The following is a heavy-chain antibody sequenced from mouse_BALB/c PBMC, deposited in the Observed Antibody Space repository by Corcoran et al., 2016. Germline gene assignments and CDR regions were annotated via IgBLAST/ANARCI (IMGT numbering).Heavy chain of an antibody. CDR3: ATSNDDAMSY. Sequence: EVQLQPSGPDLVKPGAPVKMSCKASGYTFNSYVMHWVKQKPGKGLEVIGYINPYNDGTKYNEKFKGKATLASDKSSSTAYMELSSLTSEDSAVYYCATSNDDAMSYWSQGTSVTVSS. J-gene: IGHJ4*01. CDR2: INPYNDGT. D-gene: IGHD2-12*01. V-gene: IGHV1S136*01. CDR1: GYTFNSYV.